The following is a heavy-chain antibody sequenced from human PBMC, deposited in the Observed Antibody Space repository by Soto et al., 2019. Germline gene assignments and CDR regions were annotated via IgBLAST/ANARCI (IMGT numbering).Heavy chain of an antibody. Sequence: QVQLVQSGAEVKKPGASVKVPCKTSGSTVTDYAMHWVRQAPGQRLGWMGWINAGNGHTKYSQKFQVRVTITRDTSASTAYMELSSLRSEDTAVYYCARGLNLYYFDYWGQGTLVTVSS. D-gene: IGHD1-20*01. CDR3: ARGLNLYYFDY. CDR1: GSTVTDYA. V-gene: IGHV1-3*01. J-gene: IGHJ4*02. CDR2: INAGNGHT.